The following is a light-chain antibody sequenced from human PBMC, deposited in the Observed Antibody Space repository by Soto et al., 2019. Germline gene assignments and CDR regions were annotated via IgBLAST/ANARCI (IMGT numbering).Light chain of an antibody. V-gene: IGKV3-20*01. CDR1: QSVSNNY. CDR2: GAS. Sequence: IVLTQSPGTLSLSAGERATLSWRASQSVSNNYLAWYQQQPGQAPRLRIYGASNRATGIPDRFSGSGSGTDFTLTISRLEPEDFAVYYCQQYGSSGTFGQGTKVDIK. CDR3: QQYGSSGT. J-gene: IGKJ1*01.